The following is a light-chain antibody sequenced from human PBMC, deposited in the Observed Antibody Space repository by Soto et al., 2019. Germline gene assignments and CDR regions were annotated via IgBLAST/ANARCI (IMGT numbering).Light chain of an antibody. CDR3: QQLNSYPRT. CDR1: QGISSY. Sequence: DIQLTQSPSFLSASVGDRVTITCRASQGISSYLAWYQQKPGKAPKLLIYAASTLQSGVPSRFSGSGFWNKFHLPISSLQPEDFATYYCQQLNSYPRTFGQGTKVEIK. J-gene: IGKJ1*01. CDR2: AAS. V-gene: IGKV1-9*01.